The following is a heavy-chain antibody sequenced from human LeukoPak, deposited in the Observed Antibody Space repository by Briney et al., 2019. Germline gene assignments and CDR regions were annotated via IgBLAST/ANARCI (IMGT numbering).Heavy chain of an antibody. CDR3: AREFAGDILTGYYFDY. CDR2: ISAYNGNT. V-gene: IGHV1-18*01. Sequence: ASVKVSCKASGYTFTSYGISWVRQAPGQGLEWMGWISAYNGNTNYAQKLQGRVTMTTDTSTSTAYMELRSLRSDVTAVYYCAREFAGDILTGYYFDYWGQGTLVTVSS. J-gene: IGHJ4*02. D-gene: IGHD3-9*01. CDR1: GYTFTSYG.